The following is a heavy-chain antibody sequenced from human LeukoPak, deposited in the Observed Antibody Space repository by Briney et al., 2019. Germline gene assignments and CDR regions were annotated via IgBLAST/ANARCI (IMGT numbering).Heavy chain of an antibody. D-gene: IGHD3-10*01. CDR3: AIFHGGSGAPFDF. CDR1: GGSFSGYY. Sequence: PSETLSLTCAVYGGSFSGYYWSWIRQPPGKGLEWIGEINHSGSTNYNPSLKSRVTISVDTSKNQFSLKLSSVTAADTAVYYCAIFHGGSGAPFDFWGQGSQVTVSS. J-gene: IGHJ4*02. V-gene: IGHV4-34*01. CDR2: INHSGST.